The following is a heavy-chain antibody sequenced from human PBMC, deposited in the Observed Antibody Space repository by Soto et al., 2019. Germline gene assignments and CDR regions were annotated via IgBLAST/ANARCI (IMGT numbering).Heavy chain of an antibody. J-gene: IGHJ4*02. Sequence: QVQLVQSGAEVKKSGASVRVSCKTSGYTFIGYYIHWVRQAPGQGLEWMGWINCDTGDTRYAQNFQGWITMTRDTSITTAYMDVSRLTSDDTALYFCAREGVPIGSPGTLYDYWGQGTLVTVSS. CDR3: AREGVPIGSPGTLYDY. CDR2: INCDTGDT. CDR1: GYTFIGYY. D-gene: IGHD6-13*01. V-gene: IGHV1-2*04.